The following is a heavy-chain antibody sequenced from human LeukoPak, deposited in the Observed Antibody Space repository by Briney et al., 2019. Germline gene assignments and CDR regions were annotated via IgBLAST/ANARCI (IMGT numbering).Heavy chain of an antibody. Sequence: GGSLRLSCAASGFTFSSYSMNWVRQAPGKGLEWVSSISTSSSYIYYADSVKGRFTISRDNAKNSLFLQMNSLRAEDTAVYYCARESFGVAVGGTRVDHWGQGTLVTVSS. CDR3: ARESFGVAVGGTRVDH. CDR1: GFTFSSYS. J-gene: IGHJ4*02. CDR2: ISTSSSYI. D-gene: IGHD6-13*01. V-gene: IGHV3-21*01.